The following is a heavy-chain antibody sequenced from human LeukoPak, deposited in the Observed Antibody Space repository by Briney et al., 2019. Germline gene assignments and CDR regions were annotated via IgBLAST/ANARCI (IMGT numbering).Heavy chain of an antibody. V-gene: IGHV1-69*01. CDR2: IIPIFGTA. CDR1: GGTFSSYA. CDR3: AIPAALSEYYFDY. J-gene: IGHJ4*02. D-gene: IGHD2-2*01. Sequence: SVKVSCKASGGTFSSYAISWVRQASGQGLEWMGGIIPIFGTANYAQKFQGRVTITADESTSTAYMELSSLRSEDTAVYYCAIPAALSEYYFDYWGQGTLVTVSS.